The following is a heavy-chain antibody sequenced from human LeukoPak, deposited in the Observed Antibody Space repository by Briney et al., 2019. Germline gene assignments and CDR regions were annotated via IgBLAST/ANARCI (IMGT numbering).Heavy chain of an antibody. CDR2: ISYDGSNK. V-gene: IGHV3-30*18. J-gene: IGHJ4*02. CDR1: GFTFSSYG. CDR3: AKLPLRGTSYYFAY. D-gene: IGHD1-1*01. Sequence: GGSLRLSCAASGFTFSSYGMHWVRQAPGKGLEWVAVISYDGSNKYYADSVKGRFTISRDNSKNTLYLQMNSLRAEDTAVYYCAKLPLRGTSYYFAYWGQGTLVTVSS.